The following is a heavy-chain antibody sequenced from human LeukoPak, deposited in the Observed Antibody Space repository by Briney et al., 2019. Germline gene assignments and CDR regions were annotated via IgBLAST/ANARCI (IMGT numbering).Heavy chain of an antibody. J-gene: IGHJ4*02. CDR3: ARGMLNSGRDLDC. CDR1: GFTFSDYY. V-gene: IGHV3-53*01. Sequence: GGSLRLSCAASGFTFSDYYMSWVRQAPGKGLEWVSIIYSGGSTYYADSVKGRFTISRDNSKNTLYLQMNSLRAEDTAVYYCARGMLNSGRDLDCWGQGTLVTVSS. CDR2: IYSGGST. D-gene: IGHD5-12*01.